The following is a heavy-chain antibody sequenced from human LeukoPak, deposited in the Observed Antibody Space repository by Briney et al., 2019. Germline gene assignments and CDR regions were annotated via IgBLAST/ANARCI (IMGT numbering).Heavy chain of an antibody. J-gene: IGHJ4*02. Sequence: PSETLSLTCTVSGGSISSSSYYWSWIRQPPGKGLEWIGEINHSGSTNYNPSLKSRVTISVDTSKNQFSLKLSSVTAADTAVYYCARGIAAAGKLDYWGQGTLVTVSS. CDR1: GGSISSSSYY. CDR2: INHSGST. V-gene: IGHV4-39*07. D-gene: IGHD6-13*01. CDR3: ARGIAAAGKLDY.